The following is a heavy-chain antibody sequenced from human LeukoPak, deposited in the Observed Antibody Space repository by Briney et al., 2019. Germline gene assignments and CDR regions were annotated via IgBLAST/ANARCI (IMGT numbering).Heavy chain of an antibody. D-gene: IGHD3-9*01. V-gene: IGHV3-21*01. CDR3: ARESRGYDILTGKYHRGYYSYYMDV. CDR2: ISSISTYN. Sequence: PGGSLRLSCAASGFSLSSYAMSWVRQAPGKGLEWISSISSISTYNVYADSVKGRFTISRDDSENSLYLQMNSLRVEDTAVYYCARESRGYDILTGKYHRGYYSYYMDVWGKGTTVTVSS. CDR1: GFSLSSYA. J-gene: IGHJ6*03.